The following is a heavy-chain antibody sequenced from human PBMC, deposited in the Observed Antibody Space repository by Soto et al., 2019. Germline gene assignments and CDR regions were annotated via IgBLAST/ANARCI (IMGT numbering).Heavy chain of an antibody. CDR1: GVSISSSSYY. Sequence: SETLSLTCTVSGVSISSSSYYWGWIRQPPGKGLEWIGSIYYSGSTYYNPSLKSRVTISVDTSKNQFSLKLSSVTAADTAVYYCARLPGGSYDFWSGYMYYFDYWGQGTLVTVSS. D-gene: IGHD3-3*01. V-gene: IGHV4-39*01. J-gene: IGHJ4*02. CDR3: ARLPGGSYDFWSGYMYYFDY. CDR2: IYYSGST.